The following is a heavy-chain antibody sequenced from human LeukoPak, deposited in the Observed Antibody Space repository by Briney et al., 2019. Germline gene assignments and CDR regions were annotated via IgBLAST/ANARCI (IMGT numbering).Heavy chain of an antibody. CDR1: GFTFSGSA. Sequence: PGGSLTLSCAASGFTFSGSAMHWVRQASGKGLEWVGRIRSKANSYATAYAASVKGRFTISRDDSKNTAYLQMNSLKTEDTAVYYCTPSLYDILTGSDYWGQGTLVTVSS. D-gene: IGHD3-9*01. J-gene: IGHJ4*02. CDR3: TPSLYDILTGSDY. CDR2: IRSKANSYAT. V-gene: IGHV3-73*01.